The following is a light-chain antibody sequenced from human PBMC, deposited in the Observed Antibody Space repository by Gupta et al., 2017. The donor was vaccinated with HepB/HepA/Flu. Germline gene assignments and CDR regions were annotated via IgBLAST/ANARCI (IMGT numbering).Light chain of an antibody. V-gene: IGLV3-9*01. J-gene: IGLJ2*01. Sequence: SYQLTQPLSVSVVLGQTARVTCGEKTIGTKSVHWYQQKSSQAPVLVIYRDSNRPSGIPERVSGSNSGNTATLIISISQGGDAAYYCCQVWGSNTVIFGGGTELTVL. CDR1: TIGTKS. CDR2: RDS. CDR3: QVWGSNTVI.